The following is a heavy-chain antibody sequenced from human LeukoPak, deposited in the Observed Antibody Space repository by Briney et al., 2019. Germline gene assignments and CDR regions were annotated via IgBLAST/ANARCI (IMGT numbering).Heavy chain of an antibody. Sequence: PSETLSLTCTVSGGSISSYYWSWIRQPPGKGLEWIGYIYYSGSTNYNPSLKSRVTISVDTSKNQFSLKLNSVTAADTALYYCAREDGYNSDAFNIWGQGTMVTVSS. CDR2: IYYSGST. J-gene: IGHJ3*02. CDR3: AREDGYNSDAFNI. D-gene: IGHD5-24*01. CDR1: GGSISSYY. V-gene: IGHV4-59*01.